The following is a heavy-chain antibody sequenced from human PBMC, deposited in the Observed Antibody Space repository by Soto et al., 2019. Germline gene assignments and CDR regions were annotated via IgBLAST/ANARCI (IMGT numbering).Heavy chain of an antibody. V-gene: IGHV4-61*05. J-gene: IGHJ4*02. CDR2: IYYSGST. CDR1: GGSISTSSYY. D-gene: IGHD3-9*01. CDR3: ARMRNILTGYPGQFDY. Sequence: PSETLSLTCTVSGGSISTSSYYWGWIRQPPGKGLEWIGYIYYSGSTNYNPSLKSRVTISVDTSKNQFSLKLSSVTAADTAVYYCARMRNILTGYPGQFDYWGQGTLVTVSS.